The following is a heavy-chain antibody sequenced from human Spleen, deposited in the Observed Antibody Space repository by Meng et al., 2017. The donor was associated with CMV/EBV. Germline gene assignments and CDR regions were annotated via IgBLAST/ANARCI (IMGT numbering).Heavy chain of an antibody. CDR3: ARDTMDFWSGFYTY. D-gene: IGHD3-3*01. Sequence: SGFTFSSYTMHWVRQAPGEGLEWVAVISYDGNNKFYAESVKGRFTISRDISKNTLYLQMNSLRAEDTAVYYCARDTMDFWSGFYTYWGQGTLVTVSS. CDR1: GFTFSSYT. V-gene: IGHV3-30-3*01. CDR2: ISYDGNNK. J-gene: IGHJ4*02.